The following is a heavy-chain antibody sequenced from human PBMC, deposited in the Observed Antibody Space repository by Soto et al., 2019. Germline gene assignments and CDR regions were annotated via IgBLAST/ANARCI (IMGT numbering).Heavy chain of an antibody. D-gene: IGHD3-22*01. CDR1: GYTFTNYG. Sequence: GASVKVSCKASGYTFTNYGISWVRQAPGQGLEWMGWISAGNGNTKYSQKFQGRVTFTRDTSANTAYMELSSLISEDTAVYYCARPKDYDDCLDLWGQGTLVTVSS. CDR3: ARPKDYDDCLDL. J-gene: IGHJ4*02. CDR2: ISAGNGNT. V-gene: IGHV1-18*01.